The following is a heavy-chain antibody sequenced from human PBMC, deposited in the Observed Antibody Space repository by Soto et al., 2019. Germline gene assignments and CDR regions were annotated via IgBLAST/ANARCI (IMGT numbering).Heavy chain of an antibody. J-gene: IGHJ3*02. CDR2: ISTTSSYI. Sequence: EVQLVESGGVLVKPGGSLRLSCAASGFTFSAFAMNWVRQAPGKGLEWVSLISTTSSYIYYADSVKGRFTIYRDNAKNSLYLQMNSLRAEDTALYYCAREATVTSSDAFDMWGQGTVVTVSS. CDR3: AREATVTSSDAFDM. CDR1: GFTFSAFA. D-gene: IGHD4-17*01. V-gene: IGHV3-21*01.